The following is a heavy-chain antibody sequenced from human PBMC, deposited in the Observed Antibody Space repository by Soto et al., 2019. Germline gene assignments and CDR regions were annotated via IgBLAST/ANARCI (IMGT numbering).Heavy chain of an antibody. CDR2: ISGSGGST. CDR3: AKDPKMGHCSSTSCQGT. Sequence: QTXESLRLSCAASGFTFSSYAMSWVRQAPGKGLEWVSAISGSGGSTYYADSVKGRFTISRDNSKNTLYLQMNSLRAEDTAVYYCAKDPKMGHCSSTSCQGTWGQGTLVTVSS. V-gene: IGHV3-23*01. D-gene: IGHD2-2*01. J-gene: IGHJ5*02. CDR1: GFTFSSYA.